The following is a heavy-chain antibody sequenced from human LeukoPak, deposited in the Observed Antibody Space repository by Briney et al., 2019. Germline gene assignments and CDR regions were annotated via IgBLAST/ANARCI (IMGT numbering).Heavy chain of an antibody. CDR3: ARDSKAVAVDFDY. Sequence: GGSLRLSCAASGLTVSSNCMSWVRQAPGKGLEWVSFFYSGGSTYYTDSVKGRFTNSRDNSKNTLYLQMNSLRAEDTAVYYCARDSKAVAVDFDYWDQGTLVTVST. CDR1: GLTVSSNC. CDR2: FYSGGST. J-gene: IGHJ4*02. V-gene: IGHV3-53*01. D-gene: IGHD6-19*01.